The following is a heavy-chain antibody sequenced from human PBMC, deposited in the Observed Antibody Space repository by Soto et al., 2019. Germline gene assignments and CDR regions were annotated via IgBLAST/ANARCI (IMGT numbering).Heavy chain of an antibody. CDR3: SRGRDSYKMGNS. CDR2: IDEGGGA. V-gene: IGHV4-34*01. Sequence: SETLSLTCAVYGGSFSDSGYYWTWIRQPPGKGLEWIGEIDEGGGANYNPSLKNRVTISVDMSKNQFSLKVNSVSAADTAIYFCSRGRDSYKMGNSWGQGTVVTVSS. J-gene: IGHJ4*02. CDR1: GGSFSDSGYY. D-gene: IGHD1-1*01.